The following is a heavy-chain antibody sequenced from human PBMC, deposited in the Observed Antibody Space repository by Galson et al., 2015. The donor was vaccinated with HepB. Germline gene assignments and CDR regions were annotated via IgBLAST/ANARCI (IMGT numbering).Heavy chain of an antibody. V-gene: IGHV1-18*01. D-gene: IGHD3-22*01. CDR3: AREGLKGYYASTGYFPFDY. Sequence: SVKVSCKASGYFFTHFGINWVRQAPGQGLEWMGWISADNGNTKYAQKFQGRVTMTTDTSTSTAYVEVRSLRSDDTAVYYCAREGLKGYYASTGYFPFDYWGEGSLITVSS. CDR2: ISADNGNT. CDR1: GYFFTHFG. J-gene: IGHJ4*02.